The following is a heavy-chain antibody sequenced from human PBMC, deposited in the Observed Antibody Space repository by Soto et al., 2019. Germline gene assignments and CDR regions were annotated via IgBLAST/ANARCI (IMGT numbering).Heavy chain of an antibody. J-gene: IGHJ3*02. CDR1: GGSISSSNW. CDR2: IYHSGST. V-gene: IGHV4-4*02. Sequence: QVQLQESGPGLVKPSGTLSLTCAVSGGSISSSNWWSWVRQPPGKGLEWIGEIYHSGSTNYNPSLTSRVTIPVDNPKTQFSLKLSSVTAADTAVYYCARDQMAYCGGDCSDAFDIWGQGTMVTVSS. D-gene: IGHD2-21*02. CDR3: ARDQMAYCGGDCSDAFDI.